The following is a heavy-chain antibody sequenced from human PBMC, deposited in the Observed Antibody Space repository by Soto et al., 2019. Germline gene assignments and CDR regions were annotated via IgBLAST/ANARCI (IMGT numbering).Heavy chain of an antibody. V-gene: IGHV1-24*01. CDR2: FDPEDGET. Sequence: APVKVSCKVSGYTLTELSMHWVRQAPGKGLEWMGGFDPEDGETIYAQKFQGRVTMTEDTSTDTAYMELSSLRSEDTAVYYCGTSGSYAYDAFDIWGQGTMVTVSS. CDR1: GYTLTELS. D-gene: IGHD1-26*01. J-gene: IGHJ3*02. CDR3: GTSGSYAYDAFDI.